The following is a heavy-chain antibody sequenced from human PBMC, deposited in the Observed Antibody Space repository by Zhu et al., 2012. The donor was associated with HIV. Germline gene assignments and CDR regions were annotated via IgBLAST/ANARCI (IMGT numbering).Heavy chain of an antibody. J-gene: IGHJ3*02. V-gene: IGHV4-34*01. Sequence: QVQLQQWGAGLLKPSETLSLTCAVYGGSFSGYYWSWIRQPPGKGLEWIGEINHSGNTNYNPSLKSRVTISVDTSKNQFSLKLSSVTAADTAVYFCARARIRFTMTVVIKAGAFDIWGQGTMVTVS. CDR1: GGSFSGYY. D-gene: IGHD3-22*01. CDR2: INHSGNT. CDR3: ARARIRFTMTVVIKAGAFDI.